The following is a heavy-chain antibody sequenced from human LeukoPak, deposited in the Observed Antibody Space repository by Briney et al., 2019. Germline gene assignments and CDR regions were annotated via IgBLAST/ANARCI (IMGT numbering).Heavy chain of an antibody. J-gene: IGHJ5*02. D-gene: IGHD5-12*01. CDR2: IDYSGIT. CDR1: GYSISNFYY. CDR3: ARARWLRSPKGVDP. V-gene: IGHV4-38-2*02. Sequence: SETLSLTCTVSGYSISNFYYWGWIRQPPGKGLEWIASIDYSGITYYHPSLKSRVTMSVDTSKNQFSLKLSSVTAADTAVYYCARARWLRSPKGVDPWGQGTLVTVSS.